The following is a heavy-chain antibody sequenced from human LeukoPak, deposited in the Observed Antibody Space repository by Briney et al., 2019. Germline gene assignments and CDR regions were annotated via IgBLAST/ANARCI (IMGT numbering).Heavy chain of an antibody. J-gene: IGHJ4*02. CDR1: GFTFSSYS. CDR3: ARVSGYSSGWYDY. CDR2: ISSSSSYI. V-gene: IGHV3-21*01. D-gene: IGHD6-19*01. Sequence: GGSLRLSCAASGFTFSSYSMNWVRQAPGKGLEWVSSISSSSSYIYYADSVKGRFTISRDNAKNSLYLQMNSLRAEDTVVYYCARVSGYSSGWYDYWGQGTLVTVS.